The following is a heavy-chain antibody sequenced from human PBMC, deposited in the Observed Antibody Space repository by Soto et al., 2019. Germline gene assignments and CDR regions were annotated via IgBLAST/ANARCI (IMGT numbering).Heavy chain of an antibody. CDR3: ARDGYSYGLFDY. Sequence: GGSLRLSCAASGFTFSSYEMNWVRQAPGKGLEWVSYISSSGSTIYYADSVKGRFTISRDNAKNSLYLQMNSLRAEDMAVYYCARDGYSYGLFDYWGQGTLVTVLL. V-gene: IGHV3-48*03. J-gene: IGHJ4*02. CDR1: GFTFSSYE. D-gene: IGHD5-18*01. CDR2: ISSSGSTI.